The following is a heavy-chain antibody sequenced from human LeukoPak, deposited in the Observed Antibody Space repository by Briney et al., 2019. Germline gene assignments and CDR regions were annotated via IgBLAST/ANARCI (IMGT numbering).Heavy chain of an antibody. J-gene: IGHJ4*02. D-gene: IGHD3-9*01. Sequence: PGGSLRLSCAASGFTFNLYSMNWVRQAPGKGLEWVSSISTSSSYRYYADSVRGRFTISRDNAKNSVYLQMNSLRAGDTAVYYCARDPNLLRYFEFDNWGQGTLVTVSS. CDR1: GFTFNLYS. V-gene: IGHV3-21*01. CDR2: ISTSSSYR. CDR3: ARDPNLLRYFEFDN.